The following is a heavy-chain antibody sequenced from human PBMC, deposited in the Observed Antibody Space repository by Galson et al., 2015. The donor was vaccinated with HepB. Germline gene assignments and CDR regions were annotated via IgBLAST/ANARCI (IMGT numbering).Heavy chain of an antibody. CDR3: GRDVSSWYIDN. D-gene: IGHD6-13*01. CDR2: IGPYSGNT. CDR1: GYTFTNYG. V-gene: IGHV1-18*01. Sequence: SVKVSCKASGYTFTNYGISWVRQAPGQGLEWLGWIGPYSGNTHYARRLQGRVTMTRATSTDTAYMELRSLTSDDTAVYYCGRDVSSWYIDNWGQGTLVTVSS. J-gene: IGHJ4*02.